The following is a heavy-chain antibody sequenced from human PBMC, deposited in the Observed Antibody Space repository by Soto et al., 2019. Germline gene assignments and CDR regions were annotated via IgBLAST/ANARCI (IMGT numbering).Heavy chain of an antibody. V-gene: IGHV1-69*02. J-gene: IGHJ5*02. CDR2: IIPMVGMS. CDR1: GDTFNFYT. CDR3: ATSYGSGSRPFDN. Sequence: QVQLVQSGAEVKKPGSSVRVSCKASGDTFNFYTIHWVRQAPGQGLEWLGRIIPMVGMSNYAQRFQGRVTMIADKSMSTVYMQLSSLRSEDTALYYCATSYGSGSRPFDNWGQGTLVSISS. D-gene: IGHD3-10*01.